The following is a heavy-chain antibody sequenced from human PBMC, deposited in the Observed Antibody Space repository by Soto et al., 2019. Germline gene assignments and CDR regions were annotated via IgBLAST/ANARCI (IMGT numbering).Heavy chain of an antibody. Sequence: SETLSLTCTVSGGSISSYYWSWIRQPPGKGLEWIGYIYYSESTNYNPSLKSRVTISVDTSKNQFSLKLSSVTAADTAVYYCARGLRGMDVWGQGTTVTVSS. CDR3: ARGLRGMDV. CDR1: GGSISSYY. V-gene: IGHV4-59*01. CDR2: IYYSEST. J-gene: IGHJ6*02.